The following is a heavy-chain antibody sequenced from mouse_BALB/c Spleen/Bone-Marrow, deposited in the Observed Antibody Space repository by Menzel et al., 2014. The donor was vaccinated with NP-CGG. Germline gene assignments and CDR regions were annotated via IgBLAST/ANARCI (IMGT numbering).Heavy chain of an antibody. V-gene: IGHV14-3*02. J-gene: IGHJ3*01. CDR2: IDPASGNT. Sequence: EVQLQESGAELVKPGASVKLSCTASGFNIKDTYMHWVKQRPEQGLEWIGRIDPASGNTKYDPKFQGEATITADTSSNTAYLQLSSLTSEDTAVYYCARDDSWGFAYWGQGTLVTVSA. CDR3: ARDDSWGFAY. CDR1: GFNIKDTY. D-gene: IGHD2-4*01.